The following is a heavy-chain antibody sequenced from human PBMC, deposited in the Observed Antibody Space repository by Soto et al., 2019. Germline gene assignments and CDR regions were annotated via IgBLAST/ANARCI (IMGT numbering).Heavy chain of an antibody. CDR1: GFPFSSYS. CDR2: ISSSSSYI. D-gene: IGHD3-3*01. V-gene: IGHV3-21*01. J-gene: IGHJ5*02. Sequence: GGSLRLSCAASGFPFSSYSMNWVRQAPGKGLEWVSSISSSSSYIYYADSVKGRFTISRDNAKTTLYLQINSLRAEDTAVYYFSRQGITIFAVVLHNWFDPWGQGTLVTVSS. CDR3: SRQGITIFAVVLHNWFDP.